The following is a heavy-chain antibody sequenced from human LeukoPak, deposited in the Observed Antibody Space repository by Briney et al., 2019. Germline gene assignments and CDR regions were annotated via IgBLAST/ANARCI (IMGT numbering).Heavy chain of an antibody. D-gene: IGHD3-3*01. J-gene: IGHJ4*02. CDR3: ARADITSFGVVINFDH. Sequence: ASVKVSCKASGYTFTTDGIGWVRQAPGQGLEWMGWLSAYNGHTNYAQKLQGRVTMTTDTTTSTAYMEVRSLRSDDTAVYYCARADITSFGVVINFDHWGQGSLVSVSS. CDR1: GYTFTTDG. V-gene: IGHV1-18*01. CDR2: LSAYNGHT.